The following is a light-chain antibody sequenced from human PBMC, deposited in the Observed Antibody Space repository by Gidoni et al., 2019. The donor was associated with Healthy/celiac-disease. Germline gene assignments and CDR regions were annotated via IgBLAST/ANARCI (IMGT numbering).Light chain of an antibody. J-gene: IGKJ4*01. Sequence: DIQMTQSPSTLSASVGDRVTITCRASQSISSWLAWYQQKPGKAPKLLIYTASRLESGVPSRFSCSGVGTEFTLTFSCLQPDVYATYFCQQYNSYPLTFGGGTKVESK. CDR1: QSISSW. CDR3: QQYNSYPLT. V-gene: IGKV1-5*03. CDR2: TAS.